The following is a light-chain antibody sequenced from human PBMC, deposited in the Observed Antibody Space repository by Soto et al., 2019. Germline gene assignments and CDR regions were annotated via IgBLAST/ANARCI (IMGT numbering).Light chain of an antibody. Sequence: EIVLTQSPGTLSLSPGERATLSCRASQSVSSIYLAWYQQKPGQAPRLLIYGASSRATRIPDRFSGSGSGTDFTLTISRLQPEDFAMYYCQQYGSSLYTFGQGTKLEIK. CDR3: QQYGSSLYT. J-gene: IGKJ2*01. CDR2: GAS. CDR1: QSVSSIY. V-gene: IGKV3-20*01.